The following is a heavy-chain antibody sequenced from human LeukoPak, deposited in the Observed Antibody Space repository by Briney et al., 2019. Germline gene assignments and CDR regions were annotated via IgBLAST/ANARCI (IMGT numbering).Heavy chain of an antibody. Sequence: GVSLTLSCAASVFTCSSYAMSWARHAPGKALEWVSSICGGGVSTYNVHTVKGGFTISRDNSKNTLYLQINRLRAQDTAVYFCASPPPTGTKENGDDAFDIWGPGTMVTVS. CDR1: VFTCSSYA. D-gene: IGHD1-1*01. J-gene: IGHJ3*02. V-gene: IGHV3-23*01. CDR3: ASPPPTGTKENGDDAFDI. CDR2: ICGGGVST.